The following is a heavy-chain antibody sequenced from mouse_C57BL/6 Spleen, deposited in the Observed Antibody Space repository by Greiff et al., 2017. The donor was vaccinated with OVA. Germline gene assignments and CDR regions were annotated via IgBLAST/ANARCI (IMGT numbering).Heavy chain of an antibody. CDR1: GYTFTSYW. D-gene: IGHD1-2*01. CDR2: IHPNSGST. V-gene: IGHV1-64*01. CDR3: ARPDYDGYYFDY. Sequence: QVQLKQPGAELVKPGASVKLSCKASGYTFTSYWMHWVKQRPGQGLEWIGMIHPNSGSTNYNEKFKSKATLTVDKSSSTAYMQLSSLTSEDSAVYYCARPDYDGYYFDYWGQGTTLTVSS. J-gene: IGHJ2*01.